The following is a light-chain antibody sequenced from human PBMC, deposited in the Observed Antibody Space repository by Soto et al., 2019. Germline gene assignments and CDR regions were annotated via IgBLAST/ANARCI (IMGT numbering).Light chain of an antibody. J-gene: IGLJ3*02. Sequence: QSVLTQPPSASGSPGQSVTLSCTGSSSDVGGYNYVSWYQQHPGKAPKIMIYEVTKRPSGVPNRFSGSKSGNTASLTVSGLQTEDEADYYCSSYAGSNTFVVFGGGTKLTVL. CDR2: EVT. V-gene: IGLV2-8*01. CDR3: SSYAGSNTFVV. CDR1: SSDVGGYNY.